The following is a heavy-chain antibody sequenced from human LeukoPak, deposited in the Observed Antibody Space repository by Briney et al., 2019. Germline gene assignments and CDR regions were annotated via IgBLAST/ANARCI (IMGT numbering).Heavy chain of an antibody. D-gene: IGHD3-9*01. Sequence: GGSLRLSCAASGFTFSNAWMSWVRQAPGKGLEWVGRIKSKTDGGTTDYAAPVKGRFTISRDDSKNTLYLQMNSLKTEDTAVYYCTTSRYDILTGYADYWGQGTLVTVSS. CDR2: IKSKTDGGTT. CDR1: GFTFSNAW. J-gene: IGHJ4*02. CDR3: TTSRYDILTGYADY. V-gene: IGHV3-15*01.